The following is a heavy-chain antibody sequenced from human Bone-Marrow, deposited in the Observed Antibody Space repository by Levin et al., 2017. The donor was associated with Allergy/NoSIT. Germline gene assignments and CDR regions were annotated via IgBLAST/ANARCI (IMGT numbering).Heavy chain of an antibody. CDR2: ISYDGNNK. Sequence: RGESLKISCAVSGFTFSSYGMHWVRQAPGKGLEWVALISYDGNNKYYADSVKGRFTISRDTSKNTLYLQMNSLRAEDTAVYYCAKEVRYYYDSSGVMSLDYWGQGTLVTVSS. CDR1: GFTFSSYG. V-gene: IGHV3-30*18. J-gene: IGHJ4*02. CDR3: AKEVRYYYDSSGVMSLDY. D-gene: IGHD3-22*01.